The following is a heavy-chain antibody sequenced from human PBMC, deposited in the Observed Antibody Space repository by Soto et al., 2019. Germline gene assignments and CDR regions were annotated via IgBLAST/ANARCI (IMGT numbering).Heavy chain of an antibody. CDR2: INESGST. D-gene: IGHD3-10*01. CDR1: GFTSTIYW. Sequence: VQLVESGGGLVQPGGSLRLSCAVSGFTSTIYWISWVRQAPGKGLEWIGEINESGSTKYNPSLKSRVTISVDTTKNQFSLKLSSVTAADKAVYYCARGLILWYGELSRRGDHYYYMDVWGKGTTVTVSS. V-gene: IGHV4-4*02. J-gene: IGHJ6*03. CDR3: ARGLILWYGELSRRGDHYYYMDV.